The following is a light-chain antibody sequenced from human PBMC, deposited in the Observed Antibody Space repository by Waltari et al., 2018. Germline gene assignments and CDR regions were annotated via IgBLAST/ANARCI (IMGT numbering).Light chain of an antibody. CDR2: DVS. CDR3: CSYAGAYTYV. V-gene: IGLV2-11*01. CDR1: RSDVGTNDR. J-gene: IGLJ1*01. Sequence: QCGRTQTRSESGSHGMGLTTRFPGTRSDVGTNDRAAWYQQSPGKAPKLMIYDVSKRPSGVPSRFSGSKSGNTASLTISGLQAEDEADYYCCSYAGAYTYVFGTGTKVTVL.